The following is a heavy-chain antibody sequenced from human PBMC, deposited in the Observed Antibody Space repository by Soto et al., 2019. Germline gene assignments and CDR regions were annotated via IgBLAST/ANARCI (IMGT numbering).Heavy chain of an antibody. CDR3: TKDPPSYYFGMDV. V-gene: IGHV6-1*01. CDR1: GDSVSSNRAA. J-gene: IGHJ6*02. CDR2: TYFRSKWDN. Sequence: PSRDPSLTCASPGDSVSSNRAAWNWIRQSPSRGLEWLGRTYFRSKWDNDYAVSVKGRITINPGTSKNQFSLQLNSVTPEDTAVYYCTKDPPSYYFGMDVWGQGTTVTVSS.